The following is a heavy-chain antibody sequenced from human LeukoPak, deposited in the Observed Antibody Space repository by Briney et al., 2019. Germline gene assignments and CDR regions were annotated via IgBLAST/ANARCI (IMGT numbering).Heavy chain of an antibody. D-gene: IGHD4-23*01. CDR3: ARDYGGKFDY. V-gene: IGHV4-61*01. J-gene: IGHJ4*02. CDR1: GGSISSSSYY. CDR2: ISYSGNT. Sequence: SETLSLTCTVSGGSISSSSYYWGWIRQPPGKGLEWIGYISYSGNTKYNPSLKSRVTISVDTSKNQFSLKLSCVTAADTAVYYCARDYGGKFDYWGQGTLVTVSS.